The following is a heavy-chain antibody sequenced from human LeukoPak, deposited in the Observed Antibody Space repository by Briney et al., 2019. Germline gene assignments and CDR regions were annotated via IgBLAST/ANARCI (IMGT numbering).Heavy chain of an antibody. CDR2: INPSGGST. Sequence: ASVKVSCKASGYTLTSYFIHWVRQAPGQGLEWMGIINPSGGSTSYGQKFQGRVTMTGDTSTSTVYMELSSLRSEDTAVYYCARDQDWNYAFDIWGQGTMVTVSS. CDR3: ARDQDWNYAFDI. D-gene: IGHD1-7*01. CDR1: GYTLTSYF. V-gene: IGHV1-46*01. J-gene: IGHJ3*02.